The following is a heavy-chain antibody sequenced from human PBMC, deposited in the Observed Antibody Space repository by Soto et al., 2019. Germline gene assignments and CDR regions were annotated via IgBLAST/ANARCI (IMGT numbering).Heavy chain of an antibody. CDR3: AKDIVVVPATLGY. V-gene: IGHV3-23*01. J-gene: IGHJ4*02. CDR1: GFTFSSYA. CDR2: ISGSGGST. Sequence: GGSLRLSCAASGFTFSSYAMSWVRQAPGEGLEWVSAISGSGGSTYYADSVKGRFTISRDNSKNTLYLQMNSLRAEDTAVYYCAKDIVVVPATLGYWGQGTLVTVSS. D-gene: IGHD2-2*01.